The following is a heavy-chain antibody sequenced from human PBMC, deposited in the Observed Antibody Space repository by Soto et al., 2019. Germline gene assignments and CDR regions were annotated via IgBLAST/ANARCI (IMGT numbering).Heavy chain of an antibody. CDR1: GFSLSTSGMC. CDR2: IDWDDDK. D-gene: IGHD6-19*01. CDR3: ARICQTDSSGWYGGTWDFDY. J-gene: IGHJ4*02. Sequence: GSGPTLVNPTQTLTLTCTFSGFSLSTSGMCVSWIRQPPGKALEWLARIDWDDDKYYSTSLKTRLTISKDTSKNQVVLTMTNMDPVDTATYYCARICQTDSSGWYGGTWDFDYWGQGTLVTVS. V-gene: IGHV2-70*11.